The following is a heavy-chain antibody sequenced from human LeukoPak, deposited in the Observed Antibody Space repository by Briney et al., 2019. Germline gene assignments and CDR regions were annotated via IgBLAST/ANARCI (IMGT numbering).Heavy chain of an antibody. D-gene: IGHD3-10*01. CDR2: INHRGST. Sequence: SETLSLTCAVYGGSFSGYYWSWIRQPPGKGREGTGEINHRGSTNYNPSLKSRVTLSVDTSKNQLSMNMSSVTAAGTAVYYCARSTFYGSGSYRYYYYMDVWGKGTPVTVSS. CDR1: GGSFSGYY. V-gene: IGHV4-34*01. CDR3: ARSTFYGSGSYRYYYYMDV. J-gene: IGHJ6*03.